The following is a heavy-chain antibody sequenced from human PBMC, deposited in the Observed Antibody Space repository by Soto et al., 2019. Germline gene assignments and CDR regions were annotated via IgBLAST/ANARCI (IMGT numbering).Heavy chain of an antibody. Sequence: QVQLIQSAPEVKRPGASVRVSCRASGYTFTSYGLNWVRRAPGQGLEWMGRIASHAASTVSAQSFQGRLTLTRDTFTNTAYLELGALTSDDTGLYFCWRNDGDDSTNFWGQGTLVTVSS. V-gene: IGHV1-18*04. D-gene: IGHD3-22*01. CDR3: WRNDGDDSTNF. CDR2: IASHAAST. CDR1: GYTFTSYG. J-gene: IGHJ4*02.